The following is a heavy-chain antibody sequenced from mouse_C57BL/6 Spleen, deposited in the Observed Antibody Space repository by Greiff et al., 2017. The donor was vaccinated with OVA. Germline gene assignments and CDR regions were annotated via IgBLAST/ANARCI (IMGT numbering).Heavy chain of an antibody. Sequence: EVKVVESGGGLVQPGGSMKLSCVASGFTFSNYWMNWVRQSPEKGLEWVAQIRSKSDNYATHYAESVKGRFTISRDDSKSSVYLQMNTVGAEDTGIYYCTLLLSSYWGQGTLVTVSA. V-gene: IGHV6-3*01. D-gene: IGHD1-1*01. CDR1: GFTFSNYW. J-gene: IGHJ3*01. CDR3: TLLLSSY. CDR2: IRSKSDNYAT.